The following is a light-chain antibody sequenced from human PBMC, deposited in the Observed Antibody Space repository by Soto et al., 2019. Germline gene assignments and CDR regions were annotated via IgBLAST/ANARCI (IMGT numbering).Light chain of an antibody. V-gene: IGKV1-39*01. CDR1: QSIKHY. CDR2: AAS. Sequence: DIQMTQSPPSLFASVGDRVTISCRTSQSIKHYLSWYQQKPGKAPKLLICAASTLQSGVPSRFSGSGSGTDITLTISSLQPEDFATYFCQQSFSTPQTFGQGTKVELK. CDR3: QQSFSTPQT. J-gene: IGKJ1*01.